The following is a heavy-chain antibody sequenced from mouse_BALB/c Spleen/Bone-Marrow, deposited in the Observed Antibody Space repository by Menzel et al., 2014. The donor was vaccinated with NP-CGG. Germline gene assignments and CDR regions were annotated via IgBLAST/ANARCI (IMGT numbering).Heavy chain of an antibody. CDR3: ARVYGWYFDV. Sequence: EVKLMESGGGLVQPGGSLKLSCVASGFTFSSYGMSWVRQTPDKRLELVATINNNGGSTYYPDSVKGQFTISRDNAENTLYLQMSSLKSEDTAMYYCARVYGWYFDVWGAGTTVTVSS. V-gene: IGHV5-6-3*01. CDR1: GFTFSSYG. D-gene: IGHD1-1*01. CDR2: INNNGGST. J-gene: IGHJ1*01.